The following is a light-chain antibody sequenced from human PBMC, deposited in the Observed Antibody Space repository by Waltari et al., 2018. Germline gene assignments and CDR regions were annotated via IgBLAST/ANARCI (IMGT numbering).Light chain of an antibody. V-gene: IGKV2-30*01. Sequence: DVVLTQSPLSLPVTLGQPASISCRSSQSLVYGDGQTYLTWFQQRPGQSPRRLIYQISNRDSGVPDRFSGSGSATYFTLKISRVEAEDVGVYYCMQGTHWPLTLGGGTKVEI. CDR1: QSLVYGDGQTY. CDR3: MQGTHWPLT. CDR2: QIS. J-gene: IGKJ4*01.